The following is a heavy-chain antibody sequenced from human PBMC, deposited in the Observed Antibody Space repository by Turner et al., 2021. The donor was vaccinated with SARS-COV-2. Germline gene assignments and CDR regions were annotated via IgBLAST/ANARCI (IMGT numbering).Heavy chain of an antibody. Sequence: QVQPGESGGGVVQPGRSLRLSCAALGFTFSRHGMNGVRQAAGKGLEWVGVILYDGSNKYYADSVKGRFTISRDNSKNTLYLQMNSLRAEDTAVYYCAREGGYRDYYDSSGYNGMDVWGQGTTVTVSS. CDR2: ILYDGSNK. J-gene: IGHJ6*02. CDR3: AREGGYRDYYDSSGYNGMDV. V-gene: IGHV3-33*01. CDR1: GFTFSRHG. D-gene: IGHD3-22*01.